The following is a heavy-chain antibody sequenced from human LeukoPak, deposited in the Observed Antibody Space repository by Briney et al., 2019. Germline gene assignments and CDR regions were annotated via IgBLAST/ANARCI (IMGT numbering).Heavy chain of an antibody. D-gene: IGHD3-3*01. J-gene: IGHJ5*02. CDR3: ARDKYPVGVRFLEWLLAWFDP. V-gene: IGHV3-30*03. CDR1: GFTFSNYG. Sequence: QPGGSLRLSCVASGFTFSNYGMHWVRQAPGKGLEWVAVISYDGSNKYYADSVKGRFTISRDNSKNTLYLQMNSLRAEDTVVYYCARDKYPVGVRFLEWLLAWFDPWGQGTLVTVSS. CDR2: ISYDGSNK.